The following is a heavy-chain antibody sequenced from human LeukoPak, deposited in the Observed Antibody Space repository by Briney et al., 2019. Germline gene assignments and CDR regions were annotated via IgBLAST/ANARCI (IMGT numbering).Heavy chain of an antibody. J-gene: IGHJ6*04. CDR3: ASPKIAGAGPGLYYYYVREV. V-gene: IGHV1-69*13. CDR1: GGTFSSYA. D-gene: IGHD6-19*01. CDR2: IIPIFGTA. Sequence: ASVKVSCKASGGTFSSYAISWVRQAPGQGLEWMGGIIPIFGTANYAQKFQGRVTITADESTSTAYMELSSLRSEDTAVYYCASPKIAGAGPGLYYYYVREVGGKGPTVTVSS.